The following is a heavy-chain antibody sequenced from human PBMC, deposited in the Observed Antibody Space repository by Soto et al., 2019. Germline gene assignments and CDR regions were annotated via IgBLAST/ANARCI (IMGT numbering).Heavy chain of an antibody. D-gene: IGHD5-18*01. CDR3: ARRVGDSYGIMDV. CDR1: GFTFSTYW. Sequence: EVQLVESGGGLVQPGGSLRLSCVASGFTFSTYWMHWVRQVPGKGLVWVSRINSDGSSTSYADSVKGRFTISRDNAKNTLSLQMNSLRAEDTAVYYCARRVGDSYGIMDVWGQGTTVTVSS. CDR2: INSDGSST. V-gene: IGHV3-74*01. J-gene: IGHJ6*02.